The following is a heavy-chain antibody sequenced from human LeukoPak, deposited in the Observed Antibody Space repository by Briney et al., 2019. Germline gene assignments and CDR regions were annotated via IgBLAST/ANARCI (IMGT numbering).Heavy chain of an antibody. D-gene: IGHD1-26*01. CDR3: ATGLLGGSYLQGDY. V-gene: IGHV3-30*03. CDR2: ISYDGSNK. J-gene: IGHJ4*02. CDR1: GFTFSSYG. Sequence: PGGSLRLSCAASGFTFSSYGIHWVRQAPGKGLEWVAVISYDGSNKYYADSVRGRFTISRDNSKNTLYLQMNSLRAEDTAVYYCATGLLGGSYLQGDYWGQGTLVTVSS.